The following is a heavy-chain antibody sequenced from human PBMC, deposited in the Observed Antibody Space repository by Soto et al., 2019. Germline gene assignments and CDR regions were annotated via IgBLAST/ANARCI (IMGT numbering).Heavy chain of an antibody. CDR2: INHSGST. Sequence: SETLSLTCAVYGGSFSGYYWSWIRQPPGKGLEWIGEINHSGSTNYNPSLKSRVTISVDTSKNQFSLKLSSVTAADTAVYYCARVDSSSSTGPFDPWGQGTLVTVSS. CDR1: GGSFSGYY. CDR3: ARVDSSSSTGPFDP. J-gene: IGHJ5*02. V-gene: IGHV4-34*01. D-gene: IGHD6-13*01.